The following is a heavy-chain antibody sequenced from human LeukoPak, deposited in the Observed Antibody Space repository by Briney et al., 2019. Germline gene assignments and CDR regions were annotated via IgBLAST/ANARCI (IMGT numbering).Heavy chain of an antibody. CDR3: AREGRLRLNWFDP. J-gene: IGHJ5*02. V-gene: IGHV4-39*07. D-gene: IGHD4-17*01. CDR2: IYYSGST. CDR1: GGSISSSSYY. Sequence: SETLSLTCTVSGGSISSSSYYWGWIRQPPGKGLEWIGSIYYSGSTYYNPSLKSRVTISVDRSKNQFSLKLSSVTAADTAVYYCAREGRLRLNWFDPWGQGTLVTVSS.